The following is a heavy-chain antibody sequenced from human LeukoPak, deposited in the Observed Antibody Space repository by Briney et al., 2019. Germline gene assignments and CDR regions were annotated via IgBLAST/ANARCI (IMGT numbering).Heavy chain of an antibody. Sequence: GGSLRLSCAASGFTFSSYWMSWVRQAPGKGLEWVANIKQDGSEKYYVDSVKCRFTISRDNAKNSLYLQMNSLRAEDTAVYYCASAYYDFWSGYYGYWGQGTLVTVSS. V-gene: IGHV3-7*01. CDR3: ASAYYDFWSGYYGY. CDR1: GFTFSSYW. J-gene: IGHJ4*02. D-gene: IGHD3-3*01. CDR2: IKQDGSEK.